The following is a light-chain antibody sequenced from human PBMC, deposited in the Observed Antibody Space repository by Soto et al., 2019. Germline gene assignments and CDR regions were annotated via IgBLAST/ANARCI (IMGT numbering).Light chain of an antibody. Sequence: EIVLTQSPATLSLSPGERAALSCRASQSVSSYLAWYQQKPGQAPRLLIYDASKGAAGIPARFSGSGSGTDFTLTISSLEPEDFAVYYCQQRSNWPSTFGGGTKVEIK. J-gene: IGKJ4*01. V-gene: IGKV3-11*01. CDR2: DAS. CDR1: QSVSSY. CDR3: QQRSNWPST.